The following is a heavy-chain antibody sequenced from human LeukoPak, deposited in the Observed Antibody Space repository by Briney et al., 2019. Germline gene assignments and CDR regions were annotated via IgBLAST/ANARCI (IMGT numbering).Heavy chain of an antibody. CDR3: ARRGLYGSSPFDP. CDR1: GGSISSSTYF. J-gene: IGHJ5*02. CDR2: IYYSGTT. V-gene: IGHV4-39*01. D-gene: IGHD2-2*01. Sequence: SETLSLTCTASGGSISSSTYFWGWIRQPPGKGREWLGIIYYSGTTYYNPSLKSRVTISVDTSKNQFSLKLSAVTAADTAVYYCARRGLYGSSPFDPWGQGTLVTVSS.